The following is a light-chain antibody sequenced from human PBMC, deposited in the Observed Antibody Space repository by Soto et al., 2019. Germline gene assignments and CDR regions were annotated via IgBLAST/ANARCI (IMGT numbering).Light chain of an antibody. J-gene: IGLJ3*02. Sequence: QSVLTQPPSVSGSPGQRVTIPCTGKSSNLGAGYDVHWYQQLPGAAPKLVIFGNRNRPSGVPERFSGSKSGTSASLAITGLQPEDEADYYCQAYDYSLTAPVFGGGTKLSVL. V-gene: IGLV1-40*01. CDR2: GNR. CDR3: QAYDYSLTAPV. CDR1: SSNLGAGYD.